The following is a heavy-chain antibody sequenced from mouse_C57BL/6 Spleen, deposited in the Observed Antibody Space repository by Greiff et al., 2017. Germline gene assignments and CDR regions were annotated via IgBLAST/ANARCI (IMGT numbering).Heavy chain of an antibody. Sequence: EVQLVESGPGLVKPSQSLSLTCSVTGYSITSGYYWNWIRQFPGNKLEWMGYISYDGSNNYNPSLKNRISITRDTSKNQFFLKLNSVTTEDTATYYCARAYYAGYFDVWGTGTTVTVSS. D-gene: IGHD1-1*02. CDR2: ISYDGSN. CDR3: ARAYYAGYFDV. CDR1: GYSITSGYY. V-gene: IGHV3-6*01. J-gene: IGHJ1*03.